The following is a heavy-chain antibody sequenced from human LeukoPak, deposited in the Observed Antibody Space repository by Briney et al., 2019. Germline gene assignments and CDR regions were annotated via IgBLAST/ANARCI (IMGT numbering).Heavy chain of an antibody. V-gene: IGHV3-23*01. CDR1: GFTFSSYA. CDR3: ANGGWLVNFDY. Sequence: GGSLRLSCAASGFTFSSYAMSWVRQAPGKGLEWVSAISGSGGSTYYTDSVKGRFTISRDNSKDTLYLQMNSLRAEDTAVYYCANGGWLVNFDYWGQGTLVTVSS. CDR2: ISGSGGST. J-gene: IGHJ4*02. D-gene: IGHD6-19*01.